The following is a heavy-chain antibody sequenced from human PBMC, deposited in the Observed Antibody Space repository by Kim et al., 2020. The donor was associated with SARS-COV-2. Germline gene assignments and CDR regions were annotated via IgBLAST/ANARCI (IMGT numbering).Heavy chain of an antibody. CDR2: IHNGGSI. V-gene: IGHV4-59*13. D-gene: IGHD2-21*01. CDR1: GGSISSYY. CDR3: VSGRDGYISWDAFDI. J-gene: IGHJ3*02. Sequence: SETLSLTCTVSGGSISSYYWSWIRQFPGKGLAWIGCIHNGGSINYNPSLKSRVSMSVETSKNELSLKLSSVTAADTAVYFCVSGRDGYISWDAFDIWGQGTMVTVS.